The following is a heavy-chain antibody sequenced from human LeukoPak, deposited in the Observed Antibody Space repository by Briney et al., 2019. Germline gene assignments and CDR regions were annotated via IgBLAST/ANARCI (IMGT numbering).Heavy chain of an antibody. CDR2: IWPGDSDT. CDR1: GYSFTSHW. D-gene: IGHD2-15*01. CDR3: AGQLSGVTGSGGRYHFDY. J-gene: IGHJ4*02. Sequence: RGESLKISCKGSGYSFTSHWLAWVRQMPGKGLEWMGIIWPGDSDTRYSPSFQGQVTISADKSISTAYLQWSSLKASDTAMCYCAGQLSGVTGSGGRYHFDYWGQGALVTVSS. V-gene: IGHV5-51*01.